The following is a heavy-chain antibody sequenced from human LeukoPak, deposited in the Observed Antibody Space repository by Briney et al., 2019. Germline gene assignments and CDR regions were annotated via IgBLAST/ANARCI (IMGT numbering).Heavy chain of an antibody. V-gene: IGHV3-23*01. CDR2: ISVGGGST. CDR1: GFTFSSYA. J-gene: IGHJ3*02. D-gene: IGHD3-3*01. CDR3: AKMGVGSPLTPYDAFDI. Sequence: PGGSLRLSCAASGFTFSSYAMSWVRQAPGKGLEWVSGISVGGGSTYYADSVKGRFTISRDNSKNTLYLQMNSLRAEDTAVYYCAKMGVGSPLTPYDAFDIWGQGTMVTVSP.